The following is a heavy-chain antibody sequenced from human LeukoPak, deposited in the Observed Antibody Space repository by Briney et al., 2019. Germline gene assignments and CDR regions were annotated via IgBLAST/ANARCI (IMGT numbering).Heavy chain of an antibody. CDR1: GFTFSSYG. V-gene: IGHV3-30*18. CDR2: ISYDGSNK. Sequence: PGGSLRLSCSASGFTFSSYGMHWVRQAPGKGLEWVAVISYDGSNKYHADSVKGRFTISRDNSKNTLYLQMNSLRAEDTAVYYCAKDPSRAIAVAGYFDYWGQGTLVTVSS. CDR3: AKDPSRAIAVAGYFDY. D-gene: IGHD6-19*01. J-gene: IGHJ4*02.